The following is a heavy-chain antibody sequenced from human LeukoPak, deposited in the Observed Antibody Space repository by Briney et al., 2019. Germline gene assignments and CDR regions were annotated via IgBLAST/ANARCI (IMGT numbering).Heavy chain of an antibody. Sequence: SETLSLTCTVSGGSISTYYWNWIRQPPGKGLEWIGYIYFSGGTNYNPSLKSRVTISVDTSKNQFSLKLSAVTAADTAMYYCVRQGAEYSSSWLQDWGQGTLVTVSS. CDR3: VRQGAEYSSSWLQD. CDR1: GGSISTYY. J-gene: IGHJ1*01. D-gene: IGHD6-13*01. V-gene: IGHV4-59*08. CDR2: IYFSGGT.